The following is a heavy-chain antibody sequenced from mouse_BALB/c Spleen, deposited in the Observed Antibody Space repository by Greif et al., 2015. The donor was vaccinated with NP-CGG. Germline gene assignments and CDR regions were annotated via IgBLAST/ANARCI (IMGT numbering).Heavy chain of an antibody. CDR3: ARGWYDGYAMDY. Sequence: EVKLVESGGGLVKPGGSLKLSCAASGFTFSSYAMSWVRQSPEKRLEWVAEISSGGSYTYYPDTVTGRFTISRDNAKNTLYLEMSSLRSEDTAMYYCARGWYDGYAMDYWGQGTSVTVSS. V-gene: IGHV5-9-4*01. CDR1: GFTFSSYA. CDR2: ISSGGSYT. D-gene: IGHD2-14*01. J-gene: IGHJ4*01.